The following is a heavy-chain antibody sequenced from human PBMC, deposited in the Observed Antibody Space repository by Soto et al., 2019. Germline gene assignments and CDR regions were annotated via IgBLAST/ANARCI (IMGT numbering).Heavy chain of an antibody. Sequence: SGPTLVNPTQTLTLTCTFSGFSLSTSGVGVGWIRQPPGKALQWLALIYWDDDKRYSPSLKSRLTITKDTSKNQVVLTMTNMEPVDTATYYCAHLSATIATNGFDFCGQGTLGTLSS. CDR2: IYWDDDK. J-gene: IGHJ4*02. D-gene: IGHD2-8*01. CDR1: GFSLSTSGVG. CDR3: AHLSATIATNGFDF. V-gene: IGHV2-5*02.